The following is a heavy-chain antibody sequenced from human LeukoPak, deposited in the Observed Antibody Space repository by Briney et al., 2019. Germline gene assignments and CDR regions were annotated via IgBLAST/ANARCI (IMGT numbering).Heavy chain of an antibody. J-gene: IGHJ4*02. CDR1: GGTFSSYA. Sequence: SVKVSCKASGGTFSSYAVSWVRQAPGQGLEWMGGIIPIFGTANYAQKFQGRVTITADESTSTAYMELSSLRSEDTAVYYCARGGSGSYVEFDYWGQGTLVTVSS. V-gene: IGHV1-69*01. CDR3: ARGGSGSYVEFDY. D-gene: IGHD1-26*01. CDR2: IIPIFGTA.